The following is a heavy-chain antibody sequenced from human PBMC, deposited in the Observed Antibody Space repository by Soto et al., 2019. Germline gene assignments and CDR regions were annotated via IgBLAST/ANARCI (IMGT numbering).Heavy chain of an antibody. V-gene: IGHV3-23*01. CDR2: ISGSGGST. CDR1: GFTFSSYA. D-gene: IGHD6-19*01. CDR3: AKSRSGWTILDY. J-gene: IGHJ4*02. Sequence: GGSLRLPCAASGFTFSSYAMIWVRQAPGKGLEWVSAISGSGGSTYYADSVKGRFTISRDNSKNTLYLQMNSLRAEDTAVYYCAKSRSGWTILDYWGQGTLVTVSS.